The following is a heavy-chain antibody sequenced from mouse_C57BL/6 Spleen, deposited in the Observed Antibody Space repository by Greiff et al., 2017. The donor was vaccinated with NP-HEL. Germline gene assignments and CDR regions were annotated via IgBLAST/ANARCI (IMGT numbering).Heavy chain of an antibody. V-gene: IGHV1-66*01. D-gene: IGHD1-1*01. Sequence: VQLQQSGPELVKPGASVKISCKASGYSFTSYYIHWVKQRPGQGLEWIGWIYPGSGNTKYNEKFKGKATLTADTSSSTAYMQLSSLTSEDSAVYYCARRSYDWYFDVWGTGTTVTVSS. CDR2: IYPGSGNT. CDR3: ARRSYDWYFDV. CDR1: GYSFTSYY. J-gene: IGHJ1*03.